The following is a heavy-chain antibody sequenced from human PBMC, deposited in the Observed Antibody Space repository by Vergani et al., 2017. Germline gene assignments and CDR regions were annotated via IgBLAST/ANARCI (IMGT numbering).Heavy chain of an antibody. CDR1: SFKLGDYG. D-gene: IGHD5-24*01. J-gene: IGHJ4*02. V-gene: IGHV3-33*01. CDR2: TWYESNNN. CDR3: ARETRDTPSSLDY. Sequence: QVQLVESGGGVVQPGRSLRLSCTPSSFKLGDYGMHWVRQAPGRGLEWVSMTWYESNNNYYEDSVKGRFTISKDIYKNTLYLQMNSLRGNDTAVYSCARETRDTPSSLDYWGQGTLVTVSS.